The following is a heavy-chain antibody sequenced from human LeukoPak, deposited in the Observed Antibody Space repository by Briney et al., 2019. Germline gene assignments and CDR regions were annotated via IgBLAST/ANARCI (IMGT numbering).Heavy chain of an antibody. J-gene: IGHJ6*03. V-gene: IGHV3-66*01. CDR2: IYSGGST. Sequence: PGGSLRLSCAAFGFTFSSHGMNWVRQAPGKGLEWVSLIYSGGSTYYADSVKGRFTISRDNSKNTLYLQMNSLRAEDTAVYYCARVGVNYGPYYYYMDVWGKGTTVTISS. CDR1: GFTFSSHG. D-gene: IGHD3-10*01. CDR3: ARVGVNYGPYYYYMDV.